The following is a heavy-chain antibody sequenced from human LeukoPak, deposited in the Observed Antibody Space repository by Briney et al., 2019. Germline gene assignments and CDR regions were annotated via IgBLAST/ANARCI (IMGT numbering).Heavy chain of an antibody. V-gene: IGHV4-59*01. Sequence: SQTLSLTCTVAARSITSYYWSWIRQPPRKGLEWNGYIDYSGSTKYNPALTSRVTISVDTSKYQFSLKLSSVPAEDTAVYYCARSMSPHDSWFDPWGQGTLVTVSS. J-gene: IGHJ5*02. CDR2: IDYSGST. D-gene: IGHD3-16*01. CDR3: ARSMSPHDSWFDP. CDR1: ARSITSYY.